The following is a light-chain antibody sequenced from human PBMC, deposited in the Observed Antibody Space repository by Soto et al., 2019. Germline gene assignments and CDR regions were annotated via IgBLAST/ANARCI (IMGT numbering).Light chain of an antibody. CDR1: SSDVGGYKY. V-gene: IGLV2-14*01. CDR3: SSYTSSSTVV. CDR2: DVS. Sequence: QSALTQPRSVSGSPGQSVIISCTGTSSDVGGYKYVSWYQQHPGKAPKLVIYDVSNRPSGVSNRFSGSKSGNTASLTISGLQAEDEADYYCSSYTSSSTVVFGGGTKLTVL. J-gene: IGLJ2*01.